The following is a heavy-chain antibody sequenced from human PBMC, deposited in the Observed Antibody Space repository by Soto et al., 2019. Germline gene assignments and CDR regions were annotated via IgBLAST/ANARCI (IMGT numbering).Heavy chain of an antibody. D-gene: IGHD1-26*01. Sequence: GGSLRLSCAASGFTFSGSAMHWVRQASGKGLEWVGRIRSKANSYATAYAASVKGRFTISRDDSKNTAYLQMNSLKTEDTAVYYCTSIVGAIHFWGQGTMVTVSS. CDR1: GFTFSGSA. CDR2: IRSKANSYAT. J-gene: IGHJ3*01. CDR3: TSIVGAIHF. V-gene: IGHV3-73*01.